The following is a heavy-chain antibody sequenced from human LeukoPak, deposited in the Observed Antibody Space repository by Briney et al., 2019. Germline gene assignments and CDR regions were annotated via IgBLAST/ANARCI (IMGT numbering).Heavy chain of an antibody. CDR2: INHSGST. Sequence: PSETLSLTCAVYGGSFSGYYWSWIRQPPGKGLEWIGEINHSGSTNYNPSLKSRVTISVDTSKNQFSLKLSSVTAADTAVYYCARGHILLWFGELSSDDAFDIWGQGTMVTVSS. J-gene: IGHJ3*02. D-gene: IGHD3-10*01. CDR3: ARGHILLWFGELSSDDAFDI. CDR1: GGSFSGYY. V-gene: IGHV4-34*01.